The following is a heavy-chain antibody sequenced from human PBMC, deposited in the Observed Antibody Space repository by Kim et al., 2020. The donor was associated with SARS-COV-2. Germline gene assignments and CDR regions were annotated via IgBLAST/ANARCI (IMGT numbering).Heavy chain of an antibody. J-gene: IGHJ6*02. CDR2: ISYDGSNK. Sequence: GGSLRLSCAASGFTFSSYGMHWVRQAPGKGLEWVAVISYDGSNKYYADSVKGRFTISRDNSKNTLYLQMNSLRAEDTAVYYCAKDWMVTYGGMDVWGQGT. CDR1: GFTFSSYG. V-gene: IGHV3-30*18. D-gene: IGHD5-18*01. CDR3: AKDWMVTYGGMDV.